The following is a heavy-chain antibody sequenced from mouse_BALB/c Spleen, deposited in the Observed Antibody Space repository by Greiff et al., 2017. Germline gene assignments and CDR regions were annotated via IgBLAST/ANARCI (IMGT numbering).Heavy chain of an antibody. CDR3: ARYWGGAMDY. CDR2: ISSGGGNT. CDR1: GFTFSSYT. J-gene: IGHJ4*01. Sequence: EVHLVESGGGLVKPGGSLKLSCAASGFTFSSYTMSWVRQTPEKRLEWVATISSGGGNTYYPDSVKGRFTISRDNAKNNLYLQMSSLRSEDTALYYCARYWGGAMDYWGQGTSVTVSS. V-gene: IGHV5-9*03.